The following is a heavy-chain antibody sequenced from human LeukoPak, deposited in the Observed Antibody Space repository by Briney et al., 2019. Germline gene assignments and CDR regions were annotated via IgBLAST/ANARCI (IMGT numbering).Heavy chain of an antibody. CDR1: GFSLSTSGVA. Sequence: SGPTLVNPTQTLTLTCTFSGFSLSTSGVAVGWIRQPPGKALEWLALIYWDDDRRYSPSLKSRLSIAKDTSKNQEVLTMTNMDPVDTATYYCAHSEDTALVHGAFDIWGQGTMVTVSS. CDR3: AHSEDTALVHGAFDI. V-gene: IGHV2-5*02. J-gene: IGHJ3*02. CDR2: IYWDDDR. D-gene: IGHD5-18*01.